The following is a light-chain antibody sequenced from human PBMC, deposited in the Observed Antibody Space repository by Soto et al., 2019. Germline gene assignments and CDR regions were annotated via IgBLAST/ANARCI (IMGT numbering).Light chain of an antibody. CDR2: EVR. CDR1: SSDVGRYDR. Sequence: QSVLTQPPSVSGSPGQSVTISCTGTSSDVGRYDRDSWYQQPPGTAPKLIIYEVRNRPSGVPDCFSGSKSGNTASLTISGRQAEDEADYHCSSFTSSETLVFGGGTKLTVL. J-gene: IGLJ3*02. CDR3: SSFTSSETLV. V-gene: IGLV2-18*02.